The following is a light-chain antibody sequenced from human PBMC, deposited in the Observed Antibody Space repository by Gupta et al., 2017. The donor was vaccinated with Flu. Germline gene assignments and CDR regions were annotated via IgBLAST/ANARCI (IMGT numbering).Light chain of an antibody. CDR3: QQSYSSPWT. J-gene: IGKJ5*01. V-gene: IGKV1-39*01. CDR1: QSISSY. Sequence: DIQMTHSLSSLSASVGDRVTITCRASQSISSYLNWYQQKPGKAPKLLIYAASSLQSVVPSRISGSGSGTDFTLSISSLQPEDFAAYYCQQSYSSPWTFGQGTRLEIK. CDR2: AAS.